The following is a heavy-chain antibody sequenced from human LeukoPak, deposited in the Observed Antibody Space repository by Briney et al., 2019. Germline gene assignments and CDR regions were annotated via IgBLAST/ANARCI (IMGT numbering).Heavy chain of an antibody. Sequence: PGGSLRLSCASSGFSFSTSWMTWVRQAPGKGLEWVANIKEDGSEKYYVDSVKGRFTISRDNAKNSLYLQMNSLRVEDAAVYYCARDIHPHEWLVLLLWGQGTLVTVSS. CDR1: GFSFSTSW. D-gene: IGHD6-19*01. CDR3: ARDIHPHEWLVLLL. J-gene: IGHJ4*02. CDR2: IKEDGSEK. V-gene: IGHV3-7*01.